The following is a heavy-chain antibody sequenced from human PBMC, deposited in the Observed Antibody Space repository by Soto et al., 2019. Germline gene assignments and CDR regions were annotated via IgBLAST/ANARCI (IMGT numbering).Heavy chain of an antibody. D-gene: IGHD3-22*01. CDR2: IIPIFGTP. Sequence: QVQLVQSGAEVKKPGSSVKVSCKASGGTFSSYAISWVRQAPGQGLEWMGGIIPIFGTPNYAQKFQGRVTIPADESTSTAYMELSSLRSEDTAVYYCARDAYYDSSGYYYVKGWFDHWGQGTLVTVSS. J-gene: IGHJ5*02. CDR3: ARDAYYDSSGYYYVKGWFDH. V-gene: IGHV1-69*12. CDR1: GGTFSSYA.